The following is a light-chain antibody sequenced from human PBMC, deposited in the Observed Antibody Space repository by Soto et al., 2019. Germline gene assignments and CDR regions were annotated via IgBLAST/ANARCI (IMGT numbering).Light chain of an antibody. V-gene: IGLV2-14*01. CDR1: SSDVGGYNY. Sequence: QSALTQPPSASGSPGQSVAISCTGTSSDVGGYNYVSWYQQHPGKVPKLIIYEVSHRPSGVSNRFSGSKSGNTASLTISGLQTEDEADYYCTSYTNTNTLLFGGGTKLTVL. J-gene: IGLJ3*02. CDR3: TSYTNTNTLL. CDR2: EVS.